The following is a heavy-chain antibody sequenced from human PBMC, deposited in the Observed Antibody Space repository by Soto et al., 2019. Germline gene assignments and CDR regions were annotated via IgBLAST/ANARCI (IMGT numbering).Heavy chain of an antibody. Sequence: EVQLVESGGALVQPGGSLRLSCAASGFRFSIYSMNWVRQAPGKGLEWSAYITSDTKTIKYGDSVKGRFTISRDNAKNSVYLQMNSLSDEDTAVYYCARSVEGHFDYWSQGTVVTVSS. CDR1: GFRFSIYS. D-gene: IGHD6-19*01. CDR2: ITSDTKTI. J-gene: IGHJ4*02. CDR3: ARSVEGHFDY. V-gene: IGHV3-48*02.